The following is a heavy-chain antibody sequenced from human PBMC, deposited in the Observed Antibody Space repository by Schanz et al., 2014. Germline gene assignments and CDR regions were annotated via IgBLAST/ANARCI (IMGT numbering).Heavy chain of an antibody. CDR2: ITRHDTT. D-gene: IGHD6-19*01. Sequence: EVQLLESGGGLVQPGGSLRLSCTVSGFTVNNYAMNWVRQAPGRGLEWVSGITRHDTTYYADFVKGRFSISRDLSSNTLYRQMNGVRADDSAIYYCAKDHPSSGWPAFDVWGQGTQVTVSS. CDR3: AKDHPSSGWPAFDV. J-gene: IGHJ4*02. V-gene: IGHV3-23*01. CDR1: GFTVNNYA.